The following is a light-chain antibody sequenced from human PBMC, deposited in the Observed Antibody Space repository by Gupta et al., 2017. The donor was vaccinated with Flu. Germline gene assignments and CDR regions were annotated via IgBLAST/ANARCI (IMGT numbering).Light chain of an antibody. CDR3: QSYDSSLSAVL. CDR1: SSNIGAGYA. V-gene: IGLV1-40*01. Sequence: VTISCTGSSSNIGAGYAVHGYQQLPGTAPKLLIYVNNNRPSGVPDRFSCSKSGTSASLTITGLQAEDEADDDCQSYDSSLSAVLFGGGTKLSVL. CDR2: VNN. J-gene: IGLJ2*01.